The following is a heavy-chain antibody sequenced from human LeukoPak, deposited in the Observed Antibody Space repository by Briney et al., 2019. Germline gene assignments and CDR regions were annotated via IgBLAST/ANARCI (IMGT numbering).Heavy chain of an antibody. J-gene: IGHJ4*02. D-gene: IGHD5/OR15-5a*01. CDR2: ISGSTRTI. CDR3: ARALQTLGGVSFDY. V-gene: IGHV3-48*01. Sequence: GGSLRLSCAASGFTFSSYAMNWVRQGPGRGLEWVSYISGSTRTIYYADSVKGRFTISRDNAKNSLYLQMNSLRAEDTAVYYCARALQTLGGVSFDYWGQGTLVTVSS. CDR1: GFTFSSYA.